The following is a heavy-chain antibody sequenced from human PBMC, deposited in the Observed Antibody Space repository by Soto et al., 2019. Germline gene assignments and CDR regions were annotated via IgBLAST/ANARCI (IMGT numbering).Heavy chain of an antibody. D-gene: IGHD3-22*01. V-gene: IGHV3-30-3*01. CDR3: ARDPNHYDSSGYYLLYYFDY. CDR2: VSFDGSNK. CDR1: GFAFSHYA. J-gene: IGHJ4*02. Sequence: GGSLRLSCTASGFAFSHYAMLWVRQAPGKGLEWVALVSFDGSNKYYTDSVKGRFTISRDNSKNTLYPQMTSLRPEDAAVYYCARDPNHYDSSGYYLLYYFDYWGLGTLVTVSS.